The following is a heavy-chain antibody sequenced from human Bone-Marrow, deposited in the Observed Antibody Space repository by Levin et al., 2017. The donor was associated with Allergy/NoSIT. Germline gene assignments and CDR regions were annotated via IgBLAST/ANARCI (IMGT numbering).Heavy chain of an antibody. J-gene: IGHJ4*02. D-gene: IGHD5-12*01. CDR1: GFTFSGSA. V-gene: IGHV3-73*01. CDR3: TKTSWVYSGYDY. Sequence: PGGSLRLSCAASGFTFSGSAMHWVRQASGKGLEWVGRIRSKANSYATAYAASVKGRFTISRDDSKNTAYLQMNSLKTEDTAVYYCTKTSWVYSGYDYWGQGTLVTVSS. CDR2: IRSKANSYAT.